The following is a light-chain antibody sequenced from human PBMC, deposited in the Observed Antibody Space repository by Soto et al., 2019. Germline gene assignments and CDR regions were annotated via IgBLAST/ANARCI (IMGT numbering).Light chain of an antibody. Sequence: DIPMTQSPSSLSASVGDRVTITCRASQTISTYLNWYQQKPGKAPRRLIYVASSLLSGVPSRFSGSGSGTDFTLTIASLQPEDFSTYYCQQSDSTPYTFGQGTKVEI. J-gene: IGKJ2*01. CDR1: QTISTY. CDR2: VAS. V-gene: IGKV1-39*01. CDR3: QQSDSTPYT.